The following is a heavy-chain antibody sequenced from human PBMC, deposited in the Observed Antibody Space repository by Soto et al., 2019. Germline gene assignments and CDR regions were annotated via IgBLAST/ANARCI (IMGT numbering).Heavy chain of an antibody. J-gene: IGHJ3*02. CDR1: GYTFTSYG. CDR3: ALDVGGYCSGGSCYLGDAFDI. Sequence: ASVKVSCKASGYTFTSYGISWVRQAPGQGLEWMGWISAYNGNTNYAQKLQGRVTMTTDTSTSTAYMELRSLRSDDTAVYYCALDVGGYCSGGSCYLGDAFDIWGQGTMVTVSS. CDR2: ISAYNGNT. V-gene: IGHV1-18*01. D-gene: IGHD2-15*01.